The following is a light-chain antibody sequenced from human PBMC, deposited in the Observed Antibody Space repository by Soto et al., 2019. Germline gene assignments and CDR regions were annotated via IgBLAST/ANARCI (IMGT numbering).Light chain of an antibody. CDR2: LAS. CDR3: MQPLHPRNT. Sequence: DIVMTQSPLSLPVTPGEPASISCRSSQSLLHRNGYNYLDWYVQKPGQAPHLLIFLASNRASGFPDRFSGSGSGTDFTLKISRVETEDVRGCYCMQPLHPRNTFGQGTKLEIK. J-gene: IGKJ2*01. V-gene: IGKV2-28*01. CDR1: QSLLHRNGYNY.